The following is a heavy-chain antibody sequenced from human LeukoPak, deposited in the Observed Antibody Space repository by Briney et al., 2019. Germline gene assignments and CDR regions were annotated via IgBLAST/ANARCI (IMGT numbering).Heavy chain of an antibody. J-gene: IGHJ4*02. CDR1: GYSFTNYW. Sequence: GESLKISCEGSGYSFTNYWIAWVRQMPGKGLEWMGIIYPGDSDTRYSPSFQGQVTISADKSINTAYLQRSSLKASDTAMYYCARHAGSGRKDGYNRWGQGTLVTVSS. CDR2: IYPGDSDT. CDR3: ARHAGSGRKDGYNR. V-gene: IGHV5-51*01. D-gene: IGHD5-24*01.